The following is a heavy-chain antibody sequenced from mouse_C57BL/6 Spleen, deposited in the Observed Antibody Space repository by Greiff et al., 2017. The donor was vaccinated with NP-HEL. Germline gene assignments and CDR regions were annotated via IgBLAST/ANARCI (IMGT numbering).Heavy chain of an antibody. V-gene: IGHV1-80*01. CDR3: ARWEDYDFDY. CDR1: GYAFSSYW. D-gene: IGHD1-1*01. Sequence: LQESGAELVKPGASVKISCKASGYAFSSYWMNWVKQRPGKGLEWIGQIYPGDGDTNYNGKFKGKATLTADKSSSTAYMQLSSLTSEDSAVYFCARWEDYDFDYWGQGTTLTVSS. CDR2: IYPGDGDT. J-gene: IGHJ2*01.